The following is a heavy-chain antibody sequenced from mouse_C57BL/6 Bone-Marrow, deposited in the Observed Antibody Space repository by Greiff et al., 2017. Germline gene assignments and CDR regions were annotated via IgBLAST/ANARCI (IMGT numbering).Heavy chain of an antibody. J-gene: IGHJ1*03. CDR3: ARDSGNPWYFDV. CDR1: GYTFTDSN. V-gene: IGHV1-18*01. D-gene: IGHD1-3*01. CDR2: INPNNGGT. Sequence: VQLQQSGPELVKPGASVKIPCKASGYTFTDSNMDWVKQSHGKSLEWIGDINPNNGGTIYNQKFKGKATLTVDKSSSTAYMELRSLTSEDTAVYYCARDSGNPWYFDVWGTGTTVTVSS.